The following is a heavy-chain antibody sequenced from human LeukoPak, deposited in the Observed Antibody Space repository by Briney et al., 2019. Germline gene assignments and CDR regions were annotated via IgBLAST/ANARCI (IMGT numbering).Heavy chain of an antibody. CDR1: GGSFSGYY. V-gene: IGHV4-34*01. CDR3: ARSGVKIVVVVAATQKRPWYLDL. Sequence: SETLSLTCAVYGGSFSGYYWSWIRQPPGKGLEWIGEINHSGSTNYNPSLKSRVTISVDTSKNQFSLKLSSVTAADTAVYYCARSGVKIVVVVAATQKRPWYLDLWGRGTLVTVSS. CDR2: INHSGST. D-gene: IGHD2-15*01. J-gene: IGHJ2*01.